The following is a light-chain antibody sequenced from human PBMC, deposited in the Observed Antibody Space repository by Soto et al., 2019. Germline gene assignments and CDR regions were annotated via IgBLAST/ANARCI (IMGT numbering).Light chain of an antibody. CDR2: GAS. V-gene: IGKV3-15*01. CDR1: QSVSSD. CDR3: QQYNDWPPIT. Sequence: EVVMTQSPATLSLSPGERATLSCTAGQSVSSDLAWYQQKPGQAPRLLIYGASTRATDIPARFSGGGSGTEFTLTISSLQSEDFAIYYCQQYNDWPPITFGPGTRVDFK. J-gene: IGKJ3*01.